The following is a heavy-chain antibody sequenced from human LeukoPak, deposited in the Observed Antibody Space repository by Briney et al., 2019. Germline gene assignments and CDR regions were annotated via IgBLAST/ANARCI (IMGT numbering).Heavy chain of an antibody. CDR3: AKSDVDTVMVIKH. J-gene: IGHJ4*02. Sequence: GGSLRLSCATSGFTFSNFDMYWVRQAPGKGLEWVSLILFDESNRYYADSVGGRFTISRDISKNTVYLQMNSLRAEDTAIYYCAKSDVDTVMVIKHWGQGTPVTVSS. D-gene: IGHD5-18*01. V-gene: IGHV3-30*02. CDR1: GFTFSNFD. CDR2: ILFDESNR.